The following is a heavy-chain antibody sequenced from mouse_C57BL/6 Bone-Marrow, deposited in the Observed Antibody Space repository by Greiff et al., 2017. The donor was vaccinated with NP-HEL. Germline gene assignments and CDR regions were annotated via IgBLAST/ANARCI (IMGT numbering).Heavy chain of an antibody. CDR1: GYTFTSYW. V-gene: IGHV1-50*01. CDR3: ARCGYFDY. J-gene: IGHJ2*01. Sequence: QVQLQQPGAELVKPGASVKLSCKASGYTFTSYWMQWVKQRPGQGLEWIGEIDPSDSYTNYNQKFKGKATLTVDTSSSTAYMQLSSLTSEDSAVYYWARCGYFDYWGQGTTLTVSS. CDR2: IDPSDSYT.